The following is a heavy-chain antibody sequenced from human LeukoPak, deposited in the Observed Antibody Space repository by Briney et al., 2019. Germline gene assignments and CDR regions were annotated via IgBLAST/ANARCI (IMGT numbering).Heavy chain of an antibody. D-gene: IGHD6-19*01. V-gene: IGHV4-34*01. CDR3: ARRRQWLAYFDY. CDR1: GGSFSGYY. J-gene: IGHJ4*02. CDR2: INHSGST. Sequence: SETLSLTCAVYGGSFSGYYWSWIRQPPGKGLEWIGEINHSGSTNYNPSLKSRVTISVDTSRNQFSLKLSPVTAADTAVYYCARRRQWLAYFDYWGQGTLVTVSS.